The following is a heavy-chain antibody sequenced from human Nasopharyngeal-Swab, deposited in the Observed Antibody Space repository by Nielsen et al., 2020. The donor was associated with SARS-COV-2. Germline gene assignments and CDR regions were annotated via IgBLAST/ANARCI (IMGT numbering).Heavy chain of an antibody. J-gene: IGHJ3*01. CDR1: GFDFWNYA. Sequence: GESLKISCAASGFDFWNYAMSWVRQAPGKGLEWVSTVSNNDGSLTFYADSVKGRFTLSRDTSKNTVSLQMNSLRAEDTAVYYCAKDDFCPACAFDVWGQWTTVTVSS. CDR2: VSNNDGSLT. CDR3: AKDDFCPACAFDV. V-gene: IGHV3-23*01. D-gene: IGHD2-21*02.